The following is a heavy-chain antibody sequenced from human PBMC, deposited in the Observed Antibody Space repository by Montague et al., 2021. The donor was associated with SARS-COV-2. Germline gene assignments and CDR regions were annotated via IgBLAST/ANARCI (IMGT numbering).Heavy chain of an antibody. Sequence: SLRLSCAASGFTFSTYWMSWVRQAPGEGLEWVANIKRDGSAKYYVDSVKGRFTISRDNSKNSLYLQMNSLTAEDTAVYYCAVQPRDSSAWHPFDCWGQGTLVTVSS. D-gene: IGHD6-19*01. V-gene: IGHV3-7*01. CDR1: GFTFSTYW. J-gene: IGHJ4*02. CDR3: AVQPRDSSAWHPFDC. CDR2: IKRDGSAK.